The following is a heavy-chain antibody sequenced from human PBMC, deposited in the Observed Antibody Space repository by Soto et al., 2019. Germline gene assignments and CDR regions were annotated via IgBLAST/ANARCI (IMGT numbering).Heavy chain of an antibody. CDR1: GYTFTGYY. CDR3: ARDKYEYGEFYYYGMDV. D-gene: IGHD4-17*01. V-gene: IGHV1-2*04. J-gene: IGHJ6*02. CDR2: INPNSGGT. Sequence: GASVKVSCKASGYTFTGYYMHWVRQAPGQGLEWMGWINPNSGGTNYAQKFQGWVTMTRDTSISTAYMELSRLRSDDTAVYYCARDKYEYGEFYYYGMDVWGQGTTVTVSS.